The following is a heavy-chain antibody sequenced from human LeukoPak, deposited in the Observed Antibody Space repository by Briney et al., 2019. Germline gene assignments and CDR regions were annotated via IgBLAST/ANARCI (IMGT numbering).Heavy chain of an antibody. J-gene: IGHJ5*02. D-gene: IGHD2-21*02. CDR2: VIPLYGTS. CDR1: GGTVTNFA. Sequence: ASVKVSCKASGGTVTNFAISWVRQAPGQGLEWVGGVIPLYGTSSYAQKFQGRVTMTEDTSTDTAYMELSSLRSEDTAVYYCMVAVTAIPDRFDPWGQGTLVTVSS. CDR3: MVAVTAIPDRFDP. V-gene: IGHV1-69*06.